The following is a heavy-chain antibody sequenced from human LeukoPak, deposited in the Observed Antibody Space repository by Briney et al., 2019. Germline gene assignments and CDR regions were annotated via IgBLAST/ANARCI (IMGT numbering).Heavy chain of an antibody. Sequence: PSETLSLTCTVSGGSISSYYWSWIRQPPGKGLEWIGYIYYSGSTNYNPSLKSRVTISVDTSKDQFSLKLSSVTAADTAVYYCARVRGGDYGMDVWGQGTTVTVSS. V-gene: IGHV4-59*01. CDR2: IYYSGST. CDR3: ARVRGGDYGMDV. J-gene: IGHJ6*02. CDR1: GGSISSYY. D-gene: IGHD3-10*01.